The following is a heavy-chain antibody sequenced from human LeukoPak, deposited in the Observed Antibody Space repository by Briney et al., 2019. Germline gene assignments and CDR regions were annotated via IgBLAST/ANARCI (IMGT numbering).Heavy chain of an antibody. J-gene: IGHJ3*02. CDR3: AKHAGGHDLDALDI. V-gene: IGHV3-23*01. D-gene: IGHD2-2*01. Sequence: GGSLRLSCAASGFTFSNYWMSWVRQAPGKGLEWVSSISRSGGATYYADSVKGRFTISRDNSRNTLSLHMNSLRAEDTAVYFCAKHAGGHDLDALDIWGQGTMVTVSS. CDR1: GFTFSNYW. CDR2: ISRSGGAT.